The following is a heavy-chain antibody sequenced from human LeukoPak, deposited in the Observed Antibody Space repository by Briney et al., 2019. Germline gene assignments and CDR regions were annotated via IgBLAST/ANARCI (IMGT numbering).Heavy chain of an antibody. V-gene: IGHV3-21*01. CDR1: GFTFSSYS. CDR3: AREVYGSGSLYFQH. D-gene: IGHD3-10*01. CDR2: ISSSSSYI. J-gene: IGHJ1*01. Sequence: GGSLRLSCAASGFTFSSYSMNWVRQAPGKGLEWVSSISSSSSYIYYADSVKGRFTISRDNAKSSLYLQMNSLRAEDTAVYYCAREVYGSGSLYFQHWGQGTLVTVSS.